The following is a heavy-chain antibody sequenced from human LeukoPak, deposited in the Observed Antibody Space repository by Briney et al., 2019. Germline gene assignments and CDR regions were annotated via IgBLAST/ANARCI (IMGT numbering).Heavy chain of an antibody. V-gene: IGHV3-53*01. D-gene: IGHD3-16*01. Sequence: GGSLRLPCAASGFTFSSYSMNWVRQAPGKGLEWVSTISNGGDPFYGDSVKGRSTISRDESTNTFSLQLDSLRVEDMGVYYCALLSGGTSDYWGQGTQVTVAS. CDR1: GFTFSSYS. CDR3: ALLSGGTSDY. CDR2: ISNGGDP. J-gene: IGHJ4*02.